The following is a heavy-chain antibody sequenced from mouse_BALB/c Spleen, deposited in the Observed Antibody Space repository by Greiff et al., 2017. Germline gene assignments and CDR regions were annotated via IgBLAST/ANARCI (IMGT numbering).Heavy chain of an antibody. D-gene: IGHD1-2*01. Sequence: EVNVVESGGGLVKPGGSLKLSCAASGFTFSSYAMSWVRQSPEKRLEWVAEISSGGSYTYYPDTVTGRFTISRDNAKNTLYLEMSSLRSEDTAMYYCARDYGYGDYWGQGTSVTVSS. CDR3: ARDYGYGDY. J-gene: IGHJ4*01. CDR1: GFTFSSYA. CDR2: ISSGGSYT. V-gene: IGHV5-9-4*01.